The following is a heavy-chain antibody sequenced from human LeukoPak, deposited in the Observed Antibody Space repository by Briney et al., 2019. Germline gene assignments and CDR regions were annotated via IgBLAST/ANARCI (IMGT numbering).Heavy chain of an antibody. D-gene: IGHD4-11*01. Sequence: PSETLSLTCTVSGGSISSYYWSWIRQPPGKGLEWIGYIYYSGSANYNPSLESRVTISVDTSKNQFSLKLSSVTAADTAVYYCARFPVLQALYGMDVWGQGTTVTVSS. CDR1: GGSISSYY. CDR3: ARFPVLQALYGMDV. V-gene: IGHV4-59*01. J-gene: IGHJ6*02. CDR2: IYYSGSA.